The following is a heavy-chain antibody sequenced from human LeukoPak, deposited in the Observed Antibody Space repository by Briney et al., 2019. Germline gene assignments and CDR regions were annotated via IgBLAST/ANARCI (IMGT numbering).Heavy chain of an antibody. V-gene: IGHV3-23*01. CDR1: GFTFSSYA. Sequence: PGGSQRLSCAASGFTFSSYAMSWVRQAPGKGLEWVSAISGSGGSTYYADSVKGRFTISRDNSKNTLYLQMNSLRAEDTAVYYCASHILTGYKTDYWGQGTLVTVSS. D-gene: IGHD3-9*01. CDR2: ISGSGGST. J-gene: IGHJ4*02. CDR3: ASHILTGYKTDY.